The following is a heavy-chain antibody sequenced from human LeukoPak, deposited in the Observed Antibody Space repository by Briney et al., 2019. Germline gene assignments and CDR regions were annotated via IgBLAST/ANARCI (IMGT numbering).Heavy chain of an antibody. CDR1: GFTFSSYS. CDR3: ARVGVAGIGHDY. D-gene: IGHD6-19*01. Sequence: PGGSLRLSCAASGFTFSSYSMNWVRQAPGKGLEWVSSISSSSSYIYYADSVKGRFTISRDNAKNSLYLQMNSLRAEDTALYYCARVGVAGIGHDYWGQGTLVTVSS. J-gene: IGHJ4*02. V-gene: IGHV3-21*04. CDR2: ISSSSSYI.